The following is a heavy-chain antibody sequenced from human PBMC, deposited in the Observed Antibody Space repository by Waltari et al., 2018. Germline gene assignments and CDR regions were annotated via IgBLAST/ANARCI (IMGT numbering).Heavy chain of an antibody. V-gene: IGHV3-23*01. CDR3: TKEGKLGDY. Sequence: EVQLLESGGGLVQPGGSLRLSCVVSGFTFRNFAMGWVRQAPGKGLEWVSLSSGDGGGTYYADSVKGRFTISRDNSKNTLNLQMHSLRAEDTALYYCTKEGKLGDYWGQGTLVTVSS. CDR2: SSGDGGGT. D-gene: IGHD7-27*01. J-gene: IGHJ4*02. CDR1: GFTFRNFA.